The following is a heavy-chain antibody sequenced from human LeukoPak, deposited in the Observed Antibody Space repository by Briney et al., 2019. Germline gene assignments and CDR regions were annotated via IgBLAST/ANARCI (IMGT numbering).Heavy chain of an antibody. Sequence: VASVKVSCKASGYTFTGYYMHWVRQAPGQGLEWMGWINPNSSGTNYAQKFQGWVTMTRDTSISTAYMELSRLRSDDTAVYYCARMTYYYDSSGYYQTYYFDYWGQGTLVTVSS. J-gene: IGHJ4*02. CDR3: ARMTYYYDSSGYYQTYYFDY. CDR2: INPNSSGT. D-gene: IGHD3-22*01. CDR1: GYTFTGYY. V-gene: IGHV1-2*04.